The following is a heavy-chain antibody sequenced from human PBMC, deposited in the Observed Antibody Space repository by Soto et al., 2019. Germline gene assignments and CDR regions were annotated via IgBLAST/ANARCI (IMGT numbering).Heavy chain of an antibody. CDR1: GFTFSDHF. CDR2: SRNKARSYTT. D-gene: IGHD3-22*01. Sequence: PGGSLRLSCAASGFTFSDHFMDWVRQAPGKGLEWVGRSRNKARSYTTEYAAAVKGRFSISRDDSENSVYLQMNSLKTEDTAVYYCARSFDSGGYYYLGGFWGQGTLVTVSS. J-gene: IGHJ4*02. CDR3: ARSFDSGGYYYLGGF. V-gene: IGHV3-72*01.